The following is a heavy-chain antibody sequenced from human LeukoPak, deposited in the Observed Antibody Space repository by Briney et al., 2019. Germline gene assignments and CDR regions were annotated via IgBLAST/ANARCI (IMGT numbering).Heavy chain of an antibody. J-gene: IGHJ3*01. V-gene: IGHV3-13*01. CDR3: ARDGGNAKDDAFDF. CDR2: IGIAGDT. D-gene: IGHD4-23*01. Sequence: GGSLRLPCAASGFTFSNYDMHWVRQSTGGGLEWVSGIGIAGDTHYPDSVKGRFTISREDAKNSLYLQMNNLRVGDTAVYYCARDGGNAKDDAFDFWGQGTMVTVSS. CDR1: GFTFSNYD.